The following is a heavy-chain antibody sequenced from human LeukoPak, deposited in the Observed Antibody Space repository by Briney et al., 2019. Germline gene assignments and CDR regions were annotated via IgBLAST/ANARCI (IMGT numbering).Heavy chain of an antibody. V-gene: IGHV3-48*01. D-gene: IGHD3-22*01. CDR3: ARDRSYYDSSILDAFDI. CDR2: ISSSSSTI. CDR1: GFTFSSYS. J-gene: IGHJ3*02. Sequence: GGSLRLSCAASGFTFSSYSMNWVRQAPGRGLEWVSYISSSSSTIYYADSVKGRFTIPRDNAKNSLYLQMNSLRAEDTAVYYCARDRSYYDSSILDAFDIWGQGTMVTVSS.